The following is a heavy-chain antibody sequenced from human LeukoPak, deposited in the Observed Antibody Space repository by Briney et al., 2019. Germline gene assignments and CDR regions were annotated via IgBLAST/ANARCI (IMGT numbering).Heavy chain of an antibody. CDR2: IYSGGST. V-gene: IGHV3-66*04. CDR3: AKLESGGYPNGFDI. D-gene: IGHD3-22*01. CDR1: EFSVGSNY. J-gene: IGHJ3*02. Sequence: GGSLRLSCAASEFSVGSNYMTWVRQAPGKGLEWVSLIYSGGSTYYADSVKGRFTISRDNSKNTLYLQMSSLRAEDTAVYYCAKLESGGYPNGFDIWGQGTMVTVSS.